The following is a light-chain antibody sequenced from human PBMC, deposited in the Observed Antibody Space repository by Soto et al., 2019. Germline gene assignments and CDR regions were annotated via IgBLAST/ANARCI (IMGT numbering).Light chain of an antibody. CDR3: QQRSNWPPT. V-gene: IGKV3-11*01. CDR1: QSVSSH. J-gene: IGKJ4*01. Sequence: DIVLTPSPATLYFSPGQGATVSCRASQSVSSHLAWYQQKRGQAPRLLIYDASSRASGIPARFSGSGSGTEFTLTISSLEPEDFAVYYCQQRSNWPPTFGGGTKVDI. CDR2: DAS.